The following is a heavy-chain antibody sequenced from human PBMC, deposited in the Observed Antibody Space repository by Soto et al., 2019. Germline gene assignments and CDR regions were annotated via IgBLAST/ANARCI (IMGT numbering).Heavy chain of an antibody. CDR1: GGSIHSGGYY. Sequence: QVQLRESGPGLVKPSQTLSLTCTVSGGSIHSGGYYWNWIRQHPGKGLEWIGYMYYSGRTHYNPLLRSRVIISADTSENHFSLKLSSVTAADTAVYFCARGYRQSGYSSSWVFDYWGQGTLVNVSS. CDR2: MYYSGRT. CDR3: ARGYRQSGYSSSWVFDY. D-gene: IGHD6-13*01. J-gene: IGHJ4*02. V-gene: IGHV4-31*03.